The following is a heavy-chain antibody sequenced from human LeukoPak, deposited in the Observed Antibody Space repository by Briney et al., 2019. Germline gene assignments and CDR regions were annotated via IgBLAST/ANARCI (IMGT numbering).Heavy chain of an antibody. Sequence: SPILSLTFAFSGDTVSNKNADWNWIRQSPSRGLEWLGRTYYRSKWYNDYAVSVKGRIDINPDTSKNQFSLRLNPVTAEDTAVYFCAREGVGATMANWGQGTLVTVSS. CDR3: AREGVGATMAN. D-gene: IGHD1-26*01. V-gene: IGHV6-1*01. J-gene: IGHJ4*02. CDR2: TYYRSKWYN. CDR1: GDTVSNKNAD.